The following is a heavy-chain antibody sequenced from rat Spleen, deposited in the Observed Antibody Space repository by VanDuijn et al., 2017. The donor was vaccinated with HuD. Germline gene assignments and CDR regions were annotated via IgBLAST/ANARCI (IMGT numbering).Heavy chain of an antibody. D-gene: IGHD4-6*01. CDR2: ISSDGGSN. J-gene: IGHJ2*01. Sequence: EVHLVESGGGLVQPGRSLKLSCAASGFTFSNYGMAWVRQAPTKGLEWVATISSDGGSNYYRDSVKGRFTISRDNAKSTLYLQMDSLRSEDSATYYCARHWGYWGQGVMVTVSS. CDR3: ARHWGY. V-gene: IGHV5-29*01. CDR1: GFTFSNYG.